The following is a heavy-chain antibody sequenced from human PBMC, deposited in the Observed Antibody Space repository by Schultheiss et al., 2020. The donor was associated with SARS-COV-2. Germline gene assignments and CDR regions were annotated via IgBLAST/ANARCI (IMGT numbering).Heavy chain of an antibody. D-gene: IGHD3-10*01. Sequence: KISCKASGGTFSSYAISWVRQAPGQGLEWMGGIIPIFGTANYAQKFQGRVTITADESTSTAYMELSSLRSEDTAVYYCASGRIRGWPSYYYYYGMDVWGQGTTVTVSS. CDR1: GGTFSSYA. J-gene: IGHJ6*02. V-gene: IGHV1-69*01. CDR2: IIPIFGTA. CDR3: ASGRIRGWPSYYYYYGMDV.